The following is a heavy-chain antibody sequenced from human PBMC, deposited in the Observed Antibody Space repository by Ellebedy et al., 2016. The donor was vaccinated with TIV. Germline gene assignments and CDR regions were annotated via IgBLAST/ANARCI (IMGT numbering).Heavy chain of an antibody. D-gene: IGHD4-17*01. CDR1: GGSISSSSYY. CDR2: IYYSGNT. Sequence: SETLSLTXIVSGGSISSSSYYWGWIRKPPGKGLEWIGNIYYSGNTYYTPSLKSRVTISVDTSKNQFSLKLSSVTVADTAVYYCAREEGLTTVDYWGQGTLVTVSS. J-gene: IGHJ4*02. CDR3: AREEGLTTVDY. V-gene: IGHV4-39*07.